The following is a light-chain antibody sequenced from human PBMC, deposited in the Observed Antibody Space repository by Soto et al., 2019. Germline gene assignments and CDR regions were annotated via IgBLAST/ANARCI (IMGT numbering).Light chain of an antibody. CDR1: QAIGTY. CDR3: QQLYRYPIT. J-gene: IGKJ5*01. V-gene: IGKV1-9*01. Sequence: DIQLTQSPSFLSASIGDSVTITCRASQAIGTYLAWYQQKPGKAPNLLVYAASTLHSGVPSRFSGSGSGTEFTLTITSLQPEDVATYYCQQLYRYPITFGQGTRLEIK. CDR2: AAS.